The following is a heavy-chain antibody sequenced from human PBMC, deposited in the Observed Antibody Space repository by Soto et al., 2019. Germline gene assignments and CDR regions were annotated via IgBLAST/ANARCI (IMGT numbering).Heavy chain of an antibody. CDR2: ISGSGGST. J-gene: IGHJ4*02. CDR1: GFTFSSYA. Sequence: GGSLRLSCAASGFTFSSYAMSWVRQAPGKGLEWVSAISGSGGSTYYADSVKGRFTISRDNSKNTLYLQMNSLRAEDTAVYYCAKGHGFGELTHVDYWGQGTLVTVSS. D-gene: IGHD3-10*01. CDR3: AKGHGFGELTHVDY. V-gene: IGHV3-23*01.